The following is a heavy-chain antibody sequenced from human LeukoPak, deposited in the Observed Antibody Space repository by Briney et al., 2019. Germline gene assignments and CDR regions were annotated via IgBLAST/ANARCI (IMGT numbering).Heavy chain of an antibody. CDR2: IYSGGST. Sequence: GGSLRLSCAASGFTVSTNYMSWVRQAPGKGLEWVSVIYSGGSTYYADSVKGRFTISRDNSKNTLYLQMNSLRAEDTAVYYCARDSLAVAGSWAPYYYYGMDVWGQGTTVTVSS. J-gene: IGHJ6*02. CDR1: GFTVSTNY. D-gene: IGHD6-19*01. CDR3: ARDSLAVAGSWAPYYYYGMDV. V-gene: IGHV3-66*01.